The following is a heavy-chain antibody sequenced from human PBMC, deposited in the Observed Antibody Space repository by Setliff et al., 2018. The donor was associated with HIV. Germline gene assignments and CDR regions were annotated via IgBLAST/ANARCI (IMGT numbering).Heavy chain of an antibody. CDR3: ARDVGSGWFNWFDP. CDR2: INHSGST. J-gene: IGHJ5*02. V-gene: IGHV4-34*01. Sequence: SETLSLTCAVYGGSSSDYYWSWIRQPPGKGLEWIGEINHSGSTNYNPSLKSRVTISVDTSKNQFSLNLSSATAADTAVYYCARDVGSGWFNWFDPWGQGTLVTVSS. D-gene: IGHD6-19*01. CDR1: GGSSSDYY.